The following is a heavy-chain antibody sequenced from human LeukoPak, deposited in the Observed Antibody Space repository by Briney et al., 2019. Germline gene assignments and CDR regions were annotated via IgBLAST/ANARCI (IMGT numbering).Heavy chain of an antibody. V-gene: IGHV3-74*01. CDR3: ARPMTTVTTFDY. D-gene: IGHD4-17*01. Sequence: GGSLRLSCAASGFTFSSYWMHWVRQAPGKGLVWVSRIYGDGSSTSYADSVKGRFTISRDNAKNTLYLQMNSLRAEDTAVYYCARPMTTVTTFDYWGQGTLVTVSS. CDR2: IYGDGSST. CDR1: GFTFSSYW. J-gene: IGHJ4*02.